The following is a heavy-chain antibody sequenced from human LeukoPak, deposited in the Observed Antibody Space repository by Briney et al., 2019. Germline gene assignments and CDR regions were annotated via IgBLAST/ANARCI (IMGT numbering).Heavy chain of an antibody. Sequence: GGSLRLSCAGSGFTFNDHAMSWVRQAPGKGLEWVSSISGSGGSTYYADYVKGRSTISRDNSKNVVYFEMHSLRGEDTAVYFCARGGQNFDFWRFDYWGQGTLVTVSS. CDR2: ISGSGGST. D-gene: IGHD3-3*01. V-gene: IGHV3-23*01. J-gene: IGHJ4*02. CDR3: ARGGQNFDFWRFDY. CDR1: GFTFNDHA.